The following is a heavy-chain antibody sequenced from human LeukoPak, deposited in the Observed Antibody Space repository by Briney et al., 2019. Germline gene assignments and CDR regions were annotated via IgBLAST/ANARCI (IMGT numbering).Heavy chain of an antibody. V-gene: IGHV1-69*13. Sequence: SVKVSCKASGGTFSSYAISWVRQAPGQGLEWMGGIIPIFGTANYAQKFQGRVTITADESTSTAYMELSSLRSEDTAVYYCATDPPYDSSGYYYRKDYWGQGTLVTVSS. J-gene: IGHJ4*02. CDR1: GGTFSSYA. CDR2: IIPIFGTA. D-gene: IGHD3-22*01. CDR3: ATDPPYDSSGYYYRKDY.